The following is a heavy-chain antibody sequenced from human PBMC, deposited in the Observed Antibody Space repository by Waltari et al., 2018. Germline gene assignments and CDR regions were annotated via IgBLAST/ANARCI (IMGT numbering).Heavy chain of an antibody. CDR1: GGSISSRSYY. CDR2: IYYSGST. V-gene: IGHV4-39*07. CDR3: ARGGVVVAVTDY. J-gene: IGHJ4*02. D-gene: IGHD2-15*01. Sequence: QLQLQESGPGLVKHSETLSLTCTVSGGSISSRSYYWGWTRQPQGKGLEWIGSIYYSGSTYYNPSLKSRVTISVDTSKNQFSLKLSSVTAADTAVYYCARGGVVVAVTDYWGQGTLVTVSS.